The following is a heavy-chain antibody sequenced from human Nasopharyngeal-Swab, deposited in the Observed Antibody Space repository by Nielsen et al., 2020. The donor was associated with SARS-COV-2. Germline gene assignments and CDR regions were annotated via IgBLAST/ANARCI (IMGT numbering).Heavy chain of an antibody. V-gene: IGHV4-34*01. Sequence: WIRQPPGKGLEWIGEINHSGSTNYNPSLKSRVTISVDTSKNQFSLKLSSVTAADTAVYYCARGAGRWETSGSYPWWGDYYYYGMDVWGQGTTVTVSS. CDR2: INHSGST. D-gene: IGHD1-26*01. J-gene: IGHJ6*02. CDR3: ARGAGRWETSGSYPWWGDYYYYGMDV.